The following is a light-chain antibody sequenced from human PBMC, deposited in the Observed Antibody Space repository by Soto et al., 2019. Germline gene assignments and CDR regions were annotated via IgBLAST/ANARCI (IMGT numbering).Light chain of an antibody. CDR3: MQTTHWPRT. V-gene: IGKV2-30*01. CDR1: QSLVYSDGNTY. CDR2: KVS. J-gene: IGKJ1*01. Sequence: EGVIIQFPGSLIVTLERPASISCGSSQSLVYSDGNTYLNWFQQRPGQSPRRLIYKVSNRDSGVPDRFSGSGSGADFTLNISRVEAEDVGVYYCMQTTHWPRTFGQGTKVDIK.